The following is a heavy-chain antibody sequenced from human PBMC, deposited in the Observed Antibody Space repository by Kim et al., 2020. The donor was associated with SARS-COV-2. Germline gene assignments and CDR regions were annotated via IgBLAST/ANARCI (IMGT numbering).Heavy chain of an antibody. CDR3: ARGANYYDTPIPPDY. Sequence: DSVKGRFPISRDNAKNSLYLQMNSLRAEDTAVYYCARGANYYDTPIPPDYWGQGTLVTVSS. V-gene: IGHV3-21*01. J-gene: IGHJ4*02. D-gene: IGHD3-22*01.